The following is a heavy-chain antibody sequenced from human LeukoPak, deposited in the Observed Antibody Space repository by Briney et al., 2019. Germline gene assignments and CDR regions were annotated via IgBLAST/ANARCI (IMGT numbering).Heavy chain of an antibody. J-gene: IGHJ4*02. CDR3: AREDGSGSYSI. CDR1: GFTFSSYS. CDR2: ISSSSSTI. Sequence: GGSLRLSCVASGFTFSSYSMNWVRQAPGKGLEWVSYISSSSSTIYYADSVKGRFTISRDNAKNSLYLQMNSLRAEDTAVYYCAREDGSGSYSIWGQGTLVTVSS. V-gene: IGHV3-48*04. D-gene: IGHD3-10*01.